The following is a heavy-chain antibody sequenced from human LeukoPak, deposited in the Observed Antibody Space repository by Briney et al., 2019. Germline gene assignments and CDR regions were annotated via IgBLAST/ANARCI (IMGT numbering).Heavy chain of an antibody. CDR3: ARAGSGYLVDY. CDR1: GGSISSGGYY. Sequence: SETLSLTCTVSGGSISSGGYYWSWIRQHPGKDLEWIGYIYQTGSTYYSPSLKSRLTISLDTSKNQLSLKLSSVTAADTAVYYCARAGSGYLVDYWGQGTLVTVSS. V-gene: IGHV4-31*03. CDR2: IYQTGST. J-gene: IGHJ4*02. D-gene: IGHD5-12*01.